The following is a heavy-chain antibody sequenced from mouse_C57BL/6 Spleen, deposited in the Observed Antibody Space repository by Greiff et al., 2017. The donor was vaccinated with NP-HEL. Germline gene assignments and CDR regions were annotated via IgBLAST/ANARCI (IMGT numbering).Heavy chain of an antibody. D-gene: IGHD1-1*01. CDR1: GYTFTSYW. CDR2: IDPSDSYT. CDR3: ARYHYYGSSYYYFDY. J-gene: IGHJ2*01. Sequence: QVQLQQPGAELVMPGASVKLSCKASGYTFTSYWMHWVKQRPGQGLEWIGEIDPSDSYTNYNQKFKGKSTLTVDKSSSTAYMQLSSLTSEDSAVYYCARYHYYGSSYYYFDYWGQGTTLTVSS. V-gene: IGHV1-69*01.